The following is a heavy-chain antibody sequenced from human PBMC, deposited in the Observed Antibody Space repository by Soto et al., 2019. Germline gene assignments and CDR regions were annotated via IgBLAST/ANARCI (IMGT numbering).Heavy chain of an antibody. CDR3: ARDDSGFSGSHYIDYFNY. D-gene: IGHD1-26*01. V-gene: IGHV1-69*04. CDR1: GGTFSSYT. CDR2: IIPILGIA. Sequence: SVKVSCTASGGTFSSYTISWVRQAPGQGLEWMGRIIPILGIANYAQRFQGRVTITADKSTSTAYMELSSLTSEDTAVYYCARDDSGFSGSHYIDYFNYWGQGALVTVSS. J-gene: IGHJ4*02.